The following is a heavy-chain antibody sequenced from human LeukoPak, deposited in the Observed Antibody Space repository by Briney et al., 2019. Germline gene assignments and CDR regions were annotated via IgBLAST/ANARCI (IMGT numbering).Heavy chain of an antibody. CDR1: GFTFSTYG. D-gene: IGHD2-2*01. CDR3: AKAMSKGRTLTPYFDY. V-gene: IGHV3-30*18. J-gene: IGHJ4*02. CDR2: ISSDGNTK. Sequence: PGTSLRLSCVASGFTFSTYGIHWARQPPGKGLEWVAVISSDGNTKQYADSVQGRFFISRDTPMNTVHLQLNNLRPEDTAVFYCAKAMSKGRTLTPYFDYWGQGALVTVSS.